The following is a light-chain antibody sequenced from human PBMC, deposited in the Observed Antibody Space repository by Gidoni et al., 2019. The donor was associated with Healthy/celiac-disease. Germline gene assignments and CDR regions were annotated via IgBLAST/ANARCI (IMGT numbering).Light chain of an antibody. J-gene: IGKJ3*01. CDR3: QKYNSAPLT. Sequence: DIQMTQSPSSLSASVGDRGTITCRASQGISNYLAWYQQKPGKVPKLLIYAASTLQSGVPSRFSGSGSGTDFTRTISSLQPEDVATYYCQKYNSAPLTFXPXTKVDIK. V-gene: IGKV1-27*01. CDR2: AAS. CDR1: QGISNY.